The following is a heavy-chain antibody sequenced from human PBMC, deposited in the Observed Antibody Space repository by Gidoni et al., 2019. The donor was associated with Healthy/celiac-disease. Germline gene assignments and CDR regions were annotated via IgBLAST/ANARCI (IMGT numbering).Heavy chain of an antibody. J-gene: IGHJ4*02. D-gene: IGHD3-22*01. Sequence: GLEWIGSIYYSGSTYYNPSLKSRVTISVDTSKNQFSLKLSSVTAADTAVYYCARSLGVHYYDSRDQDYWGQGTLVTVSS. CDR3: ARSLGVHYYDSRDQDY. CDR2: IYYSGST. V-gene: IGHV4-39*01.